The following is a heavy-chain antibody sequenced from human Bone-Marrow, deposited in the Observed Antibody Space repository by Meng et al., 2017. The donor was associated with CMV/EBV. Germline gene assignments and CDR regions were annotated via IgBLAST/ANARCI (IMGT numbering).Heavy chain of an antibody. Sequence: GSLRLSCTVSGYSISSGYYWGWIRQPPGKGLEWIGSIYHSGSTYYNPSLKSRVTISVDTSKNQFSLKLSSVTAADTAVYYCARELRFLEWLSSNWFAPWGHGPLVTVYS. CDR1: GYSISSGYY. J-gene: IGHJ5*02. CDR3: ARELRFLEWLSSNWFAP. V-gene: IGHV4-38-2*02. CDR2: IYHSGST. D-gene: IGHD3-3*01.